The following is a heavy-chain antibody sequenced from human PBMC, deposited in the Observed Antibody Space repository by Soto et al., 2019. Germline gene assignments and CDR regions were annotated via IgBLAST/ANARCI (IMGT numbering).Heavy chain of an antibody. CDR3: ARGSRYDFWSGYTVHDY. V-gene: IGHV4-59*08. CDR2: IYYSGST. Sequence: SETLSLTCTVSGGSISSYYWSWIRQPPGKGLEWIGYIYYSGSTNYNPSLKSRVTISVDTSKNQFSLKLSSVTAADTAVYYCARGSRYDFWSGYTVHDYWGQGTLVTVSS. CDR1: GGSISSYY. J-gene: IGHJ4*02. D-gene: IGHD3-3*01.